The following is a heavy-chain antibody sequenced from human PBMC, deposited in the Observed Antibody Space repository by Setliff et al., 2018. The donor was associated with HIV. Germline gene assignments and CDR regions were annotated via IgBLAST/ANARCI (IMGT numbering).Heavy chain of an antibody. D-gene: IGHD2-8*01. J-gene: IGHJ4*02. CDR1: GYTFPDYY. CDR2: IDPDRGDT. CDR3: ASGSGYCKNGNCYIGVHKNPDKYYFDY. Sequence: ASVKVSCKVSGYTFPDYYMQWVRQAPGKGLEWMGLIDPDRGDTVYAEKFQGRVTITADRSIDIAYMKLSSLTSEDTAVYYCASGSGYCKNGNCYIGVHKNPDKYYFDYWGQGTLVTVSS. V-gene: IGHV1-69-2*01.